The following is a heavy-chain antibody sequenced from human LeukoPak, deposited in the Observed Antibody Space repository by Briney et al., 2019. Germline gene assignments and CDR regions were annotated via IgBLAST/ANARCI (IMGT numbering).Heavy chain of an antibody. CDR3: ARERYSDAFDI. Sequence: PSVTLSLTCTVSGGSISSTDYFWGWVRQPPGKGPEWIGSVDYSGSTYYNPSLKSRVTISLDTSKNQFSLKLSSVTAADTAIHYCARERYSDAFDIWGQGTMVTVSS. D-gene: IGHD2-15*01. CDR1: GGSISSTDYF. CDR2: VDYSGST. J-gene: IGHJ3*02. V-gene: IGHV4-39*07.